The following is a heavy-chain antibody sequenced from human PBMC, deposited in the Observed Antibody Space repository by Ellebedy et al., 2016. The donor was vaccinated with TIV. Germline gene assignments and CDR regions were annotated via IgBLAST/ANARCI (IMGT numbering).Heavy chain of an antibody. CDR1: GFIISDYY. J-gene: IGHJ4*02. Sequence: GESLKISCAASGFIISDYYMTWFRQAPGRGLECLSYISGTGSDTNYADSVKGRFAISSDNAKNSLYLQMNSLRSEDTAVYYCARGTRDPQLWGQGTLVTVSS. CDR2: ISGTGSDT. V-gene: IGHV3-11*06. D-gene: IGHD1-1*01. CDR3: ARGTRDPQL.